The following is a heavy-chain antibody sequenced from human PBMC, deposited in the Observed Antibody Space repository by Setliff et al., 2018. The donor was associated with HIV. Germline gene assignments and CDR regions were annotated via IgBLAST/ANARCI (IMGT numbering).Heavy chain of an antibody. CDR2: ISVYNGKG. V-gene: IGHV1-18*04. J-gene: IGHJ4*02. CDR3: PRRATTGDYHHFFDF. D-gene: IGHD4-17*01. CDR1: RNTFINDV. Sequence: ASVKVSCKASRNTFINDVFNWVRQAPGQGLEWMGWISVYNGKGSYAQKFQDRISMTTDTSTSTVYMELRSLVSDDTAVYYCPRRATTGDYHHFFDFWGQGT.